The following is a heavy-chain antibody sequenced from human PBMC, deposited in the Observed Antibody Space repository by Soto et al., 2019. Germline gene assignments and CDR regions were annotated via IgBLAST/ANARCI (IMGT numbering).Heavy chain of an antibody. Sequence: ASVKVSCKASGYTFTSYGISWVRQATGQGLEWMGWMNPSNGNAGYAQKFQGRVTMTRDTSISTAYMDLSSLRSEDTAVYFCARRKERSGPHYFDSWGQGTLVTVSS. V-gene: IGHV1-8*02. CDR3: ARRKERSGPHYFDS. CDR1: GYTFTSYG. D-gene: IGHD6-25*01. CDR2: MNPSNGNA. J-gene: IGHJ4*02.